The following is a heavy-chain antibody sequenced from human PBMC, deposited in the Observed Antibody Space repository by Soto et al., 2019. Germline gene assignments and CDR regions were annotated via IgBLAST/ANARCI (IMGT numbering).Heavy chain of an antibody. Sequence: QVQLVESGGGVVQPGRSLRLSCAASGLTFSNYGMHWVRQAPGKGLEWVAVTWSDGSNKYYADPVKGRFTISRDNAKNTLYLQMNSLRAAATAVYYCAIWGFTFATWGQGTLVTVSS. CDR3: AIWGFTFAT. CDR1: GLTFSNYG. D-gene: IGHD7-27*01. CDR2: TWSDGSNK. V-gene: IGHV3-33*01. J-gene: IGHJ5*02.